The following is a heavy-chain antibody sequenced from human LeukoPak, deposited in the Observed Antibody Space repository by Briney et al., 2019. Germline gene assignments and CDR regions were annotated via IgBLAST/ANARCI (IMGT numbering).Heavy chain of an antibody. CDR3: ARDLGWNGVSVDYYYYMDV. Sequence: GASVKVSCKASGYTFSSYGISWVRQAPGQGLECMGWISAYNGNTNYAQNFQGRVTMTTDTSTSTVYMELRSLRSDDTAVYYCARDLGWNGVSVDYYYYMDVWGKGTTVTVSS. CDR1: GYTFSSYG. J-gene: IGHJ6*03. CDR2: ISAYNGNT. V-gene: IGHV1-18*01. D-gene: IGHD1-1*01.